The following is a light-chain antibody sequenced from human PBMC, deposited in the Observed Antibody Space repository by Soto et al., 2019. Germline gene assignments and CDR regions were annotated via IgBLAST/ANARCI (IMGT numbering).Light chain of an antibody. CDR2: DAS. V-gene: IGKV3-11*01. Sequence: EIVLTQSPATLSLSPGERATLSCRASQSVSSYLAWYEQKPGQAPTLLIYDASNRATGIPARFSGSGSGTDFTLTLSGLEPEDFAVYYCQQRSNWPWTFGQGTKVDIK. CDR1: QSVSSY. CDR3: QQRSNWPWT. J-gene: IGKJ1*01.